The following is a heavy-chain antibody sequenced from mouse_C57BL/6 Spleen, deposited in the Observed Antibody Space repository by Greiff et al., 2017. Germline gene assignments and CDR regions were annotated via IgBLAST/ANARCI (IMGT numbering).Heavy chain of an antibody. D-gene: IGHD1-1*01. CDR1: GYAFSSSW. J-gene: IGHJ2*01. Sequence: VQLHQSGPELVKPGASVKISCKASGYAFSSSWMNWVKQRPGKGLEWIGRIYPGDGDTNYNGKFKGKATLTADKSSSTAYMQRSSLTSEDSAVYFCARWSLGQQAVDYFDYWGQGTTLTVSS. CDR2: IYPGDGDT. V-gene: IGHV1-82*01. CDR3: ARWSLGQQAVDYFDY.